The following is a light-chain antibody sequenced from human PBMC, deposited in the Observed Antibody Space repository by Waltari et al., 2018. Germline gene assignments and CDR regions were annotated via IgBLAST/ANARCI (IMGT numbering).Light chain of an antibody. CDR3: QHYVRLPVT. CDR1: QSVGRS. CDR2: GAS. J-gene: IGKJ1*01. V-gene: IGKV3-20*01. Sequence: EIVLTQSPGTLSLSPGERATLSCWASQSVGRSLARYQQKRGQAPRLLIYGASTRATDIPDRFSGSGSGTDFSLTISRLEPEDFAVYYCQHYVRLPVTFGQGTKLEIK.